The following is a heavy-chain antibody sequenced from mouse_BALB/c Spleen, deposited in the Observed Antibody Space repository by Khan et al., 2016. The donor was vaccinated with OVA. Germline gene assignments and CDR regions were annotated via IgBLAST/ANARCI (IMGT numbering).Heavy chain of an antibody. D-gene: IGHD2-10*01. CDR1: GDSITSGY. J-gene: IGHJ2*01. Sequence: EVQLQESGPSLVKPSQTLSLTCSVTGDSITSGYWNWIRQFPGNKLEYMGYISYIGSTYYNPSLKSRISITRDTSKNQHYLQLNSMTTEDSATYYCAGTSYYGNYYFDYWGQGTTLTVSS. V-gene: IGHV3-8*02. CDR2: ISYIGST. CDR3: AGTSYYGNYYFDY.